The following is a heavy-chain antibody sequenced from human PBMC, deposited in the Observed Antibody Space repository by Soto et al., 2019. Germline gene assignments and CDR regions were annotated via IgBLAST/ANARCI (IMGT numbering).Heavy chain of an antibody. J-gene: IGHJ5*02. CDR1: GYTFSTHG. D-gene: IGHD2-15*01. V-gene: IGHV1-18*01. CDR2: VRGDNGHR. CDR3: ARDLGYCRSGTCYREWFDP. Sequence: QVQLVQSGAEVKKPGASVKVSCKASGYTFSTHGISWVRQVLGQGLEWMGWVRGDNGHRNYAQSLQGRVTMTTDTSTNTAYMELSSLRSDDTAVYYCARDLGYCRSGTCYREWFDPWGQGTLVTVSS.